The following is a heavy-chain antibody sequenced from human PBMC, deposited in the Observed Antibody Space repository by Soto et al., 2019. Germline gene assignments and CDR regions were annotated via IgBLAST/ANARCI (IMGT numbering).Heavy chain of an antibody. CDR1: GYIFTKYW. V-gene: IGHV5-10-1*01. Sequence: PGESLKISCKGSGYIFTKYWISWVRQKPGEGLEWMARIDPSDSYISCSPSFQGHVTISTDNSITTAYLQWSSLKASDTATYYCARLRYSYGSVYAMDVWGQGTTVTVSS. D-gene: IGHD5-18*01. J-gene: IGHJ6*02. CDR2: IDPSDSYI. CDR3: ARLRYSYGSVYAMDV.